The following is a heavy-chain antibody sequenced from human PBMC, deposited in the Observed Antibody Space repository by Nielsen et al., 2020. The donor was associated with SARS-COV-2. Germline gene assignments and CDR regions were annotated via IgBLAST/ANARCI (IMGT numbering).Heavy chain of an antibody. V-gene: IGHV1-46*01. CDR2: INPSGGTT. J-gene: IGHJ4*02. CDR1: GDTFTNYY. Sequence: ASVKVSCKASGDTFTNYYMHWVRQAPGQGLEWMGIINPSGGTTSYAQKFEGRVSMTRDTSTRTIYMELSRLTSEDTAVYYCAKVGSICSRTSCYESWGQGTLVTVSS. D-gene: IGHD2-2*01. CDR3: AKVGSICSRTSCYES.